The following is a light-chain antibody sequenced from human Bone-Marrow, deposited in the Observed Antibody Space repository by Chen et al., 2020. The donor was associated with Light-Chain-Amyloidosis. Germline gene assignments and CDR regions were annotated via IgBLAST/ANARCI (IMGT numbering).Light chain of an antibody. V-gene: IGLV3-21*02. CDR2: DDS. CDR1: NIGSTS. Sequence: SYVLPQPSSVSVDPGQTATLACGGNNIGSTSVHWYQQTPGQAPLLVVYDDSDRPSGIPERLSGSNSGNTATLTISRVEAGDEADYYCQVWDRSSDRPVFGGGTKLTVL. CDR3: QVWDRSSDRPV. J-gene: IGLJ3*02.